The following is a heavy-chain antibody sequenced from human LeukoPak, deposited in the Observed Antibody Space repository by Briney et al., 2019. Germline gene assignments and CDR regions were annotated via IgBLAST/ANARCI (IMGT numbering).Heavy chain of an antibody. V-gene: IGHV4-34*01. Sequence: PSETLSLTCAVYGGSFSGCYWSWIRQPPGKGLEWIGEINHSGSTNYNPSLKSRVTISVDTSKNQFSLKLSSVTAADTAVYYCARGSRGGVRGAPHTYYFDYWGQGTLVTVSS. CDR1: GGSFSGCY. J-gene: IGHJ4*02. CDR2: INHSGST. CDR3: ARGSRGGVRGAPHTYYFDY. D-gene: IGHD3-10*01.